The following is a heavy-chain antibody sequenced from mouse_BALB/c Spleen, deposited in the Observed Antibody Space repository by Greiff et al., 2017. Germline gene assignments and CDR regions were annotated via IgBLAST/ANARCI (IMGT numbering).Heavy chain of an antibody. J-gene: IGHJ4*01. V-gene: IGHV1-87*01. CDR1: GYTFTSYW. CDR2: IYPGDGDT. CDR3: ARRMGIYRSYAMDY. D-gene: IGHD2-14*01. Sequence: QVQLQQSGAELARPGASVKLSCKASGYTFTSYWMQWVKQRPGQGLEWIGAIYPGDGDTRYTQKFKGKATLTADKSSSTAYMQLSSLASEDSAVYYCARRMGIYRSYAMDYWGQGTSVTVSS.